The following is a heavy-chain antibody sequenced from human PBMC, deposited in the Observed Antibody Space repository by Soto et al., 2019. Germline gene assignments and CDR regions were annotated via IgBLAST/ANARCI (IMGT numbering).Heavy chain of an antibody. V-gene: IGHV1-69*12. J-gene: IGHJ4*02. CDR3: ARETTVVTPFDMGY. CDR1: GCTFSSYA. CDR2: IIPIFGTA. D-gene: IGHD4-17*01. Sequence: QVQLVQSGAEVKKPGSSVKVSCKASGCTFSSYAISCVRQAPGQGLEWMGGIIPIFGTANYAQKFQGRVTITADESTSTAYMELSSLGSEDTDVYYCARETTVVTPFDMGYWGQGTLVTVYS.